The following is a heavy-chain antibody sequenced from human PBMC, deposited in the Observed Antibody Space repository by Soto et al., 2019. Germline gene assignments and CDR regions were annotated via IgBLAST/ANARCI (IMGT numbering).Heavy chain of an antibody. CDR3: ASHLGRWLSTLDY. J-gene: IGHJ4*02. CDR1: GGTFSSYT. D-gene: IGHD3-22*01. Sequence: QVQLVQSGAEVKKPGSSVKLSCKASGGTFSSYTISWVRQAPGQGLEWMGRIIPILGISNNAQKFQGRVTITADKSTSTAYMELSSLRSEDTAVYYCASHLGRWLSTLDYWGQGPLVTVSS. CDR2: IIPILGIS. V-gene: IGHV1-69*02.